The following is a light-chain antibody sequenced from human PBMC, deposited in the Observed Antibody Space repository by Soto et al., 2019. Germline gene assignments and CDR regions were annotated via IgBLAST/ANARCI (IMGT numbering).Light chain of an antibody. CDR2: AAS. CDR3: QQSYSTLGT. Sequence: DIQMTQSPSSLSASVGDRVTITCRASQTISSYLNWYQQKPGKAPKLLIYAASSLQSGVPSRFSGSRSGTDFTLTISSLQPEDFATYYCQQSYSTLGTFGQGTKV. J-gene: IGKJ1*01. CDR1: QTISSY. V-gene: IGKV1-39*01.